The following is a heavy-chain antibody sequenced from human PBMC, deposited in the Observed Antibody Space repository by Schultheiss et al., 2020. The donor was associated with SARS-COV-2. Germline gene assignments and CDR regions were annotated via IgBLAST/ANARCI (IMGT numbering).Heavy chain of an antibody. D-gene: IGHD2-2*03. V-gene: IGHV3-48*04. CDR1: GFTFSSYS. Sequence: GGSLRLSCAASGFTFSSYSMNWVRQAPGKGLEWVSYISSSGSTIYYADSVKGRFTISRDNAKNSLYLQMNSLRAEDTAVYYCARDPVDIVVDEYPDSPPFDYWGQGTLVTVSS. CDR2: ISSSGSTI. J-gene: IGHJ4*02. CDR3: ARDPVDIVVDEYPDSPPFDY.